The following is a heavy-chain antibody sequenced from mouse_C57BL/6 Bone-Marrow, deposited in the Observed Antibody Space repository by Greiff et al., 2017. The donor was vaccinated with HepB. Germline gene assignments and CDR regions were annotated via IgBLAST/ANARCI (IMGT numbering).Heavy chain of an antibody. J-gene: IGHJ4*01. D-gene: IGHD6-5*01. CDR3: ARCALCFYYAMDY. CDR2: IYPGSGST. CDR1: GYTFTSYW. Sequence: QVQLQQPGAELVKPGASVKMSCKASGYTFTSYWITWVKQRPGQGLEWIGDIYPGSGSTNYNEKFKSKATLTVDTASSTAYMQLSSLTSEDSAVYYCARCALCFYYAMDYWGQGTSVTVSS. V-gene: IGHV1-55*01.